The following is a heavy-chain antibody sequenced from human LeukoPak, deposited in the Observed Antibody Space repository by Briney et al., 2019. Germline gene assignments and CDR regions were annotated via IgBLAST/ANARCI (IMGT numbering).Heavy chain of an antibody. J-gene: IGHJ4*02. CDR1: GFTFSSYA. V-gene: IGHV3-23*01. Sequence: PGGSLRLSCAASGFTFSSYAMSWVRQAPGKGLEWVSAISGSGGSTYYADSVKGRFTISRDNSKNTLYLQMNSLRAEDTAVYYCAKNVAWSGYYPIDYWGQGTLVTVSS. CDR3: AKNVAWSGYYPIDY. D-gene: IGHD3-3*01. CDR2: ISGSGGST.